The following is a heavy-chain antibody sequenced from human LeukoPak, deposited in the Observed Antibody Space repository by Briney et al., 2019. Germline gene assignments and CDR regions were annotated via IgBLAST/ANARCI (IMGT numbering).Heavy chain of an antibody. CDR2: IYYSGST. D-gene: IGHD2-8*01. CDR3: ARGLLMVYAQRTPLYDY. J-gene: IGHJ4*02. CDR1: GGSFSGYY. V-gene: IGHV4-34*01. Sequence: PSETLSLTCAVYGGSFSGYYWAWIRQPPGKGLEWIANIYYSGSTYYSPSLKSRVTISVDTSKNQFSLKLSSVTAADTAVYYCARGLLMVYAQRTPLYDYWGQGTLVTVSS.